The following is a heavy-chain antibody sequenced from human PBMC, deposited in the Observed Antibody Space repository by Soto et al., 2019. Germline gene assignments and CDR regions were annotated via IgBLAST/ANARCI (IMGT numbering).Heavy chain of an antibody. CDR3: ARAPYSSGWYYFDY. V-gene: IGHV4-59*01. CDR2: IYYSGST. Sequence: SETLSLTCTVSGGSISSYYRRWIRKPPGKGLEWIGYIYYSGSTNYNPSLKSRVTISVDTSKNQFSLKLSSVTAADTAVYYCARAPYSSGWYYFDYWGQGTLVTVSS. CDR1: GGSISSYY. J-gene: IGHJ4*02. D-gene: IGHD6-19*01.